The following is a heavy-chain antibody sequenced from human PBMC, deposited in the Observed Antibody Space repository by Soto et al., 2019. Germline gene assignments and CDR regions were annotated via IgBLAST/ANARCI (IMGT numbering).Heavy chain of an antibody. CDR1: GYKFATYW. CDR2: IYPGDSET. D-gene: IGHD6-6*01. V-gene: IGHV5-51*01. J-gene: IGHJ5*02. Sequence: GESLKISCKGSGYKFATYWIAWVRQMPGRGPEWMGIIYPGDSETIYSSSFRGHVTISADKSLNTAYLQWDSLTASDSAIYYCARGFNGSSVRFDTWGQGTVVTVSS. CDR3: ARGFNGSSVRFDT.